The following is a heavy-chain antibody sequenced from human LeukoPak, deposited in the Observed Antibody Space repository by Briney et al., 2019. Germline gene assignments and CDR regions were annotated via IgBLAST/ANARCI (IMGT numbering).Heavy chain of an antibody. D-gene: IGHD3-22*01. CDR2: INHSGST. CDR3: ASRYYYDSSGRTNWFDP. J-gene: IGHJ5*02. CDR1: GASIRSGDYY. V-gene: IGHV4-34*01. Sequence: SETLSLTCTVSGASIRSGDYYWSWIRQPPGKGLEWIGEINHSGSTNYNPSLKSRVTISVDTSKNQFSLKLSSVTAADTAVYYCASRYYYDSSGRTNWFDPWGQGTLVTVSS.